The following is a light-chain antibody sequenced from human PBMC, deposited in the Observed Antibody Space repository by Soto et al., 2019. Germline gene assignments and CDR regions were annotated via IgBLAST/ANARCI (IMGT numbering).Light chain of an antibody. J-gene: IGLJ2*01. CDR2: EGS. Sequence: QSALTQPASVSGSPGQSITIAWTGTSSDVGTYNLVSWYQQHPGKAPKLMIYEGSKRPSGVSNRFSGSKSGNTASLTISGLQAEDEADYYCCSYARSSTLKVFGGGTKLTVL. CDR1: SSDVGTYNL. V-gene: IGLV2-23*01. CDR3: CSYARSSTLKV.